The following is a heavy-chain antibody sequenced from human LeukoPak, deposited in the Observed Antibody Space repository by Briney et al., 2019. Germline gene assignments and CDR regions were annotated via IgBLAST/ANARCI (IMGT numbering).Heavy chain of an antibody. Sequence: ASVKVSCKASGYTFTGYYMHWVRQAPGQGLEWMGRINPNSDGTNYAQKFQGRVTMTRDTSISTAYMELSRLRSDDTAVYYCARDLDSVAAADYWGQGTLVTVSS. CDR3: ARDLDSVAAADY. V-gene: IGHV1-2*06. CDR2: INPNSDGT. D-gene: IGHD6-13*01. CDR1: GYTFTGYY. J-gene: IGHJ4*02.